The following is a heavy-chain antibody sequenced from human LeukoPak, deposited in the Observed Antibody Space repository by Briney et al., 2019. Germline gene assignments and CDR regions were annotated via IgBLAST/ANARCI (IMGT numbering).Heavy chain of an antibody. Sequence: ASVKVSCKASGYTFTSYGISWVRQAPGKGLEWMGGFDPEDGETIYAQKFQGRVTMTEDTSTDTAYMELGSLRSEDTAVYYCATVLAGTDWGQGTLVTVSS. J-gene: IGHJ4*02. V-gene: IGHV1-24*01. CDR1: GYTFTSYG. D-gene: IGHD6-19*01. CDR3: ATVLAGTD. CDR2: FDPEDGET.